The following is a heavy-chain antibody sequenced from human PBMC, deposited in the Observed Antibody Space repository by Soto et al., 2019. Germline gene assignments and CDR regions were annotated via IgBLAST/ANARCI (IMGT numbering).Heavy chain of an antibody. Sequence: GGSLRLSCAASGFTFSSYAMSWVRQAPGKGLEWVSAISGSGGSTYYADSVKGRFTISRDNPKNTLYLQMNSLRAEDTAVYYCARKAVQLPGNNWFDPWGQGTLVTVSS. CDR2: ISGSGGST. D-gene: IGHD2-2*01. J-gene: IGHJ5*02. CDR3: ARKAVQLPGNNWFDP. CDR1: GFTFSSYA. V-gene: IGHV3-23*01.